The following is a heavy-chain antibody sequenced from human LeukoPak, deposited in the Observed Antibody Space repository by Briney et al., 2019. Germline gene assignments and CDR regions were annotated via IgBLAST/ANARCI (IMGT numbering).Heavy chain of an antibody. J-gene: IGHJ6*02. D-gene: IGHD3-10*01. CDR2: ISDGGGST. Sequence: PGGSLRLSCAASGFTFSRYAMSWVRQAPGKGLEWVSTISDGGGSTYYADSVKGRFTISRDNYKNTLYLQMDSLRAEDMAMYYCAKVPYSDYGSGRPPFMDVWGQGTTVAVSS. CDR3: AKVPYSDYGSGRPPFMDV. V-gene: IGHV3-23*01. CDR1: GFTFSRYA.